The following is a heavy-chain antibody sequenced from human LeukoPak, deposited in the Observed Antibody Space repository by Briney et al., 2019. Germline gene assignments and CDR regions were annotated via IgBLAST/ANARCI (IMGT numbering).Heavy chain of an antibody. CDR2: ISGSGGST. J-gene: IGHJ3*02. D-gene: IGHD3-22*01. CDR1: GFTFSSYA. Sequence: GGSLRLSCAASGFTFSSYAMSWVRQAPGKGLEWVSAISGSGGSTYYADSVKGRFTISRDNSKNTLYLQMNNLRAEDTAVYYCAIFPTMIVVVMGNAFDIWGQGTMVTVSS. V-gene: IGHV3-23*01. CDR3: AIFPTMIVVVMGNAFDI.